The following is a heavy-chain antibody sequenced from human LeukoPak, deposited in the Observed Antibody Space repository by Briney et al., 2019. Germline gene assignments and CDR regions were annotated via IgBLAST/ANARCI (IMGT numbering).Heavy chain of an antibody. CDR2: ISSSSYI. D-gene: IGHD3-16*01. V-gene: IGHV3-21*01. J-gene: IGHJ3*02. Sequence: GGSLRLSCAASGFTFSSYSMNWVRQAPGKGLEWVSSISSSSYIYYADSVKGRFTISRDNAKNSLYLQMNSLRAEDTAVYYCASERGKNAFDIWGQGTMVTVSS. CDR3: ASERGKNAFDI. CDR1: GFTFSSYS.